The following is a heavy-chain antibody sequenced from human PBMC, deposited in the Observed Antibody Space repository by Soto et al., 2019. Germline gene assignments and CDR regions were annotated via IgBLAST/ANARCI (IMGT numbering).Heavy chain of an antibody. Sequence: ASVKVSCKASGYTFTSYDINWVRQATGQGLEWMGWMNPNSGNTGYAQKFQGRVTMTRNTSISTAYMELSSLRSEGTAVYYCARGPPNYDFWSGYYRNWFDPWGQGTLVTVSS. CDR1: GYTFTSYD. V-gene: IGHV1-8*01. J-gene: IGHJ5*02. CDR3: ARGPPNYDFWSGYYRNWFDP. CDR2: MNPNSGNT. D-gene: IGHD3-3*01.